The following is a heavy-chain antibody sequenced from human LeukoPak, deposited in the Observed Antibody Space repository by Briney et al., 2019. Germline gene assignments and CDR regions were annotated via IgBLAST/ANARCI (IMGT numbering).Heavy chain of an antibody. D-gene: IGHD3-3*01. CDR2: INGDGTDS. V-gene: IGHV3-74*01. CDR3: AADLDFRYHR. CDR1: GFTFSDYW. J-gene: IGHJ4*01. Sequence: GGSLRLSCAASGFTFSDYWMHWARQVRGKGLVWVSRINGDGTDSRYVEYVKGRFTISRDNAKNTLYLEMNSLRVEDTAVYYCAADLDFRYHRWGQGILLSVSS.